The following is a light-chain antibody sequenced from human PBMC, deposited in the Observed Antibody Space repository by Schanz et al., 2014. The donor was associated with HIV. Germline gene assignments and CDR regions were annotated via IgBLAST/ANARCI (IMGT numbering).Light chain of an antibody. J-gene: IGKJ4*01. CDR2: GAS. V-gene: IGKV3-20*01. Sequence: EIVLTQSPGTLSLSPGERATLSCRASQSVSSSLLAWLQQKPGQAPRLLMYGASNRATGIPDRFSGSESGTDFTLTISRVEPEDFAVYYCQHYDISRGTFGGGTRVEIK. CDR1: QSVSSSL. CDR3: QHYDISRGT.